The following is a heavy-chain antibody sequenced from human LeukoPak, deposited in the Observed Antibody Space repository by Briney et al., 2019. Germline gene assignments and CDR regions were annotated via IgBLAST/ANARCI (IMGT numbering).Heavy chain of an antibody. D-gene: IGHD2-21*02. V-gene: IGHV3-43*01. J-gene: IGHJ4*02. CDR3: AKDMSGVVTAIPFFDY. Sequence: QPGGSLRLSCAASGFTFDDYTMHWVRQAPGKGLEWVSLISWDGGSTYYADSVKGRFTISRDNSKNSLYLQMNSQRTEDTALYYCAKDMSGVVTAIPFFDYWGQGTLVTVSS. CDR1: GFTFDDYT. CDR2: ISWDGGST.